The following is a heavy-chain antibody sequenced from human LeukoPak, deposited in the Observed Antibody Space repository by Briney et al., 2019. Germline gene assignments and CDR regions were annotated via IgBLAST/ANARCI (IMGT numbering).Heavy chain of an antibody. Sequence: GGSLRLSCAASGFTFSSYAMHWVRQAPGKGLEWVAVISYDGSNKYYADSVKGRFTISRDNSKNTLYLQMNSLRAEDTAVYYCARTNPDGMVDYWGQGTLVTVSS. J-gene: IGHJ4*02. D-gene: IGHD1-14*01. CDR3: ARTNPDGMVDY. V-gene: IGHV3-30*04. CDR1: GFTFSSYA. CDR2: ISYDGSNK.